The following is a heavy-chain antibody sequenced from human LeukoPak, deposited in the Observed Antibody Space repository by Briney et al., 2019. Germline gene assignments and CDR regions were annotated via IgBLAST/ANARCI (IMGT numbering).Heavy chain of an antibody. V-gene: IGHV4-34*01. Sequence: SETLSLTCAVYSGSFSGYYWSWIRQPPGKGLEWIGEINHSGSTNYNPSLKSRVTISVDTSKNQFSLKLSSVTAADTAVYYCARGLLGYCRGGSCYSDWFDPWGQGTLVTVSS. CDR2: INHSGST. CDR3: ARGLLGYCRGGSCYSDWFDP. CDR1: SGSFSGYY. J-gene: IGHJ5*02. D-gene: IGHD2-15*01.